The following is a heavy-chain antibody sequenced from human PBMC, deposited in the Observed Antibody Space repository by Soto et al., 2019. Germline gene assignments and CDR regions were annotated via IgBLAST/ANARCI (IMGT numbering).Heavy chain of an antibody. J-gene: IGHJ4*02. Sequence: SETLSLTCTVSGGSISSYYWSWIRQPPGKGLEWIGYIYYSGSTNYNPSLKSRVTISVDTSKNQFSLKLSSVSAADTAVYYCARSSSWFPLDFWGQGILVTVSS. CDR3: ARSSSWFPLDF. CDR1: GGSISSYY. CDR2: IYYSGST. V-gene: IGHV4-59*01. D-gene: IGHD6-6*01.